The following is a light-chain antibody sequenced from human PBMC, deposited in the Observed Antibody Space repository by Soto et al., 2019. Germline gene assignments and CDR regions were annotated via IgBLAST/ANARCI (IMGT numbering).Light chain of an antibody. CDR3: QSYNDWPFT. J-gene: IGKJ2*01. Sequence: EIVMTQSPATLSVSPGERVTLSCRASESLSTYLAWYQQKPGQAPRLLIYGASTKANGIPASFSGSGSATDFTLTISSLQSEDFAVYYCQSYNDWPFTFGQGTKLEI. V-gene: IGKV3-15*01. CDR1: ESLSTY. CDR2: GAS.